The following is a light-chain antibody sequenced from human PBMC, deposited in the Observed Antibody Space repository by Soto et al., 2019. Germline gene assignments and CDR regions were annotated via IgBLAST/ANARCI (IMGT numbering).Light chain of an antibody. Sequence: EIVMTQSPATLSLSPGERVTLSCRASQSVNSSYLAWYQHKPGQAPRLLIYGASTRATGIPDRFSGSGSGTDFTLTIARLEPGDFAVYYCQQYGNSPQTFGQGTKVDIK. J-gene: IGKJ1*01. V-gene: IGKV3-20*01. CDR1: QSVNSSY. CDR3: QQYGNSPQT. CDR2: GAS.